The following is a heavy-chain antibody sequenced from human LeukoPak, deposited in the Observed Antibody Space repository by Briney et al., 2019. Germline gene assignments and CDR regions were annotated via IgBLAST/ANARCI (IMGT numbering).Heavy chain of an antibody. CDR2: ISSSSSYI. J-gene: IGHJ4*02. CDR3: ARGGSESTLIDY. CDR1: GFTFSSYS. V-gene: IGHV3-21*01. Sequence: GGSLRLSCAASGFTFSSYSMNWARQAPGKGLEWVSSISSSSSYIYYADSVKGRFTISRDNAKNSLYLQMNSLRAEDTAVYYSARGGSESTLIDYWGQGTLVTVSS. D-gene: IGHD2-15*01.